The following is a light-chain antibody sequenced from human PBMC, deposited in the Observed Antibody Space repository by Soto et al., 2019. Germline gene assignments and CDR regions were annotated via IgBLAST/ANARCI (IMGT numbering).Light chain of an antibody. CDR2: GAS. J-gene: IGKJ1*01. Sequence: EIVLTQSPGTLSLSPGERATLSCRASQSVSSSYLAWYQQKPGQAPRLLIYGASSRATGIPDRFSGSGSGTDLTLTSSRLEHEDFAVYYCQQYGSSRTFGQGTKGEIK. V-gene: IGKV3-20*01. CDR3: QQYGSSRT. CDR1: QSVSSSY.